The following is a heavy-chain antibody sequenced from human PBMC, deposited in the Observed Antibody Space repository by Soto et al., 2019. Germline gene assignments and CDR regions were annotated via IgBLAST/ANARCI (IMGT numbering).Heavy chain of an antibody. Sequence: GESLKISCAASGFTFSSYGMHWVRQAPGKGLEWVAVIWYDGSNKYYADSVKGRFTISRDNSKNTLYQQMNSLRAEDTAVYYCARGSGSYYFDYWGQGTLVTVSS. D-gene: IGHD1-26*01. CDR2: IWYDGSNK. J-gene: IGHJ4*02. CDR3: ARGSGSYYFDY. CDR1: GFTFSSYG. V-gene: IGHV3-33*01.